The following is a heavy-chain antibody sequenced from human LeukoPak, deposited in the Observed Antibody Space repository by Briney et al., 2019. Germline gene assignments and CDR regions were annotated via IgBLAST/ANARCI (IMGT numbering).Heavy chain of an antibody. CDR1: GFTFSSYA. Sequence: GGSLRLSCAASGFTFSSYAMHWVRQAPGKGLEWVAVISYDGSNKYYADSVKGRFTISRDNSKNTLYLQMNSLRAEDTAVYYCAKGWFGELPQFDYWGQGTLVTVSS. CDR2: ISYDGSNK. J-gene: IGHJ4*02. V-gene: IGHV3-30*04. CDR3: AKGWFGELPQFDY. D-gene: IGHD3-10*01.